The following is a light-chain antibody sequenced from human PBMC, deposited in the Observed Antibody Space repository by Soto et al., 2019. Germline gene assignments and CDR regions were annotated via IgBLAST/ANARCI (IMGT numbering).Light chain of an antibody. J-gene: IGLJ1*01. Sequence: QSALTQPASVSGSPGQSITISCTGTSSDVGSYNLVSWYQQHPGKAPKLMIYEGSKRLSGVSNRFSGSKSGNTASLTISGLQAEDEADYYCCSYAGGSVFGTGTKVTVL. CDR3: CSYAGGSV. V-gene: IGLV2-23*01. CDR1: SSDVGSYNL. CDR2: EGS.